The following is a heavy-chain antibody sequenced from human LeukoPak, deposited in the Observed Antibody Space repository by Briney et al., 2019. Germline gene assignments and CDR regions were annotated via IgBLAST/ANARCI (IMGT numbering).Heavy chain of an antibody. D-gene: IGHD3-10*01. CDR3: ARSDLLWFARHATLPDY. V-gene: IGHV7-4-1*02. Sequence: ASVKVSCKPSGYTFTSYAMNWVRQAPGQGLEWMGWINTNTGNPTYAQGFTGRFVFSLDTSVSTAYLQISSLKAEDTAVYYCARSDLLWFARHATLPDYWGQGTLVTVSS. J-gene: IGHJ4*02. CDR2: INTNTGNP. CDR1: GYTFTSYA.